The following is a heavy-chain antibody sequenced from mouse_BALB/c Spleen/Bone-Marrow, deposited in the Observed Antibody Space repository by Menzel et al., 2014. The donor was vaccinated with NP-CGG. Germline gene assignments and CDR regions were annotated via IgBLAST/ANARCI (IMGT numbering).Heavy chain of an antibody. V-gene: IGHV1S82*01. D-gene: IGHD2-1*01. Sequence: QVQLQQSGTEVVRPGASVKLSCKASGYSFTTYWMNWVKQRPGQGLEWIGMIHPSDSETSLNQKFKDKAALTVDKSSSTTYMQLNNPTSEDSAVDYCGGEKVYDGISWFAYWGQGTLVTVSA. CDR1: GYSFTTYW. CDR2: IHPSDSET. CDR3: GGEKVYDGISWFAY. J-gene: IGHJ3*01.